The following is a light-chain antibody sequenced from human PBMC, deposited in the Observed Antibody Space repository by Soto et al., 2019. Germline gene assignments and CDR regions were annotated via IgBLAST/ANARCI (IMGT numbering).Light chain of an antibody. CDR1: SSGVGVYNY. V-gene: IGLV2-11*01. CDR3: CSYAGSHTFV. Sequence: QSALTQPRSVSGSPGQSVTISCTGTSSGVGVYNYVSWYQQYPGKAPKIMIYDVSKRPSGVPDRFSGSKSDNTASLTISGLQAEDEADYYCCSYAGSHTFVFGIGTKVTVL. CDR2: DVS. J-gene: IGLJ1*01.